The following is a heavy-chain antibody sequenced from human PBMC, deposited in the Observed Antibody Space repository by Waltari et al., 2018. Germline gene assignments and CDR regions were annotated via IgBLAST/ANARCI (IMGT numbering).Heavy chain of an antibody. CDR2: IIPIFGTA. Sequence: QVQLVQSGAEVKKPGSSVKVSCKASAGPFSSSAISWVRQAPGQGLEWMGGIIPIFGTANYAQKFQGRVTITADESTSTAYMELSSLRSEDTAVYYCARGYCSGGSCYSFFDYWGQGTLVTVSS. D-gene: IGHD2-15*01. CDR1: AGPFSSSA. V-gene: IGHV1-69*01. J-gene: IGHJ4*02. CDR3: ARGYCSGGSCYSFFDY.